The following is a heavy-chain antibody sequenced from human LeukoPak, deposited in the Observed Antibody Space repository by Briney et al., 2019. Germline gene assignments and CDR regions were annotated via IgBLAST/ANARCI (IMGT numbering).Heavy chain of an antibody. Sequence: PGESLKISCKGSGYSFTTNWIGWVRQMPGKGLEWMGIIYPGDSDTRYSPSFQGQVTISADKSISTAYLQWSSLMTSDTAIYYCAKLHSSGYSRWFDPWGQGTLVTVSS. CDR3: AKLHSSGYSRWFDP. CDR1: GYSFTTNW. V-gene: IGHV5-51*01. CDR2: IYPGDSDT. D-gene: IGHD3-22*01. J-gene: IGHJ5*02.